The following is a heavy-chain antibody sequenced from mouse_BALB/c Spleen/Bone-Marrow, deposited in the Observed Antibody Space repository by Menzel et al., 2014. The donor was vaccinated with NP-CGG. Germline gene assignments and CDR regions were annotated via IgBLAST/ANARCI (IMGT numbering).Heavy chain of an antibody. CDR1: GFNIKDTY. V-gene: IGHV14-3*02. CDR2: IDSANGNT. J-gene: IGHJ4*01. CDR3: ARRLRSAMDY. Sequence: EVQLQQSGAELVKPGASVKLSCTASGFNIKDTYMHWVKQRPEQGLEWIGRIDSANGNTKYDPKFQGKATITADTSSNTAYLQVSSLTSEDTAVYYCARRLRSAMDYWGQGTSVTVSS. D-gene: IGHD1-1*01.